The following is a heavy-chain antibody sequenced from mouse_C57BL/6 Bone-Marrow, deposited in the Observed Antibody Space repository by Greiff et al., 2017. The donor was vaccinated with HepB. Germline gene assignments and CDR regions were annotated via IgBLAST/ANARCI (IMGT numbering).Heavy chain of an antibody. Sequence: EVQLQQSGAELVRPGASVKLSCTASGFNIKDDYMHWVKQSPEQGLEWIGWIDPENGDTEYASKFQGKATITADTSSNTAYLQLSSLTSEDTAVYYCTTDLFDYWGQGTTLTVSS. CDR2: IDPENGDT. CDR3: TTDLFDY. CDR1: GFNIKDDY. V-gene: IGHV14-4*01. J-gene: IGHJ2*01.